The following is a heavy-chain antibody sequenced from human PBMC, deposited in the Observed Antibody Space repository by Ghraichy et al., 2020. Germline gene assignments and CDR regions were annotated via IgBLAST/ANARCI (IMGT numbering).Heavy chain of an antibody. V-gene: IGHV3-7*01. Sequence: GGSLRLSCAASGFTFSSYWMSWVRQAPGKGLEWVANIKQDGSEKYYVDSVKGRFTISRDNAKNSLYLQMNSLRAEDTAVYYCAREGHIVVVTGVDYWGQGTLVTVSS. CDR2: IKQDGSEK. J-gene: IGHJ4*02. D-gene: IGHD2-21*02. CDR1: GFTFSSYW. CDR3: AREGHIVVVTGVDY.